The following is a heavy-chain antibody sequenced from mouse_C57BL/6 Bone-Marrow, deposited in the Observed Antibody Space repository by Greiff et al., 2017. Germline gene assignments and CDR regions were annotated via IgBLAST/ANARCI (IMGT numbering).Heavy chain of an antibody. CDR1: GYSFTGYF. CDR3: ARSQLLRLAY. CDR2: INPYNGDT. J-gene: IGHJ3*01. Sequence: VQLQPSGPELVKPGDSVKISCKASGYSFTGYFMNWVMQSHGKSLEWIGRINPYNGDTFYNQKFKGKATLTVDKSSSTAHMELRSLTSEDSAVYYCARSQLLRLAYWGQGTLVTVSA. V-gene: IGHV1-20*01. D-gene: IGHD1-1*01.